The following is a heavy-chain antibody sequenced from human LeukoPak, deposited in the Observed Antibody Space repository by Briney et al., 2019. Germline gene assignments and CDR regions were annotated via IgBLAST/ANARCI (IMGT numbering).Heavy chain of an antibody. CDR1: GFTFSSYS. CDR3: ARVDYGSGSYGYYYYYYMDV. Sequence: GGSLRLSCAASGFTFSSYSMNWVRQAPGKGLEWVSSIISSSSYIYYADSVKGRFTISRDNAKNSLYLQMNSLRAEDTAVYYCARVDYGSGSYGYYYYYYMDVWGKGTTVTISS. J-gene: IGHJ6*03. V-gene: IGHV3-21*01. D-gene: IGHD3-10*01. CDR2: IISSSSYI.